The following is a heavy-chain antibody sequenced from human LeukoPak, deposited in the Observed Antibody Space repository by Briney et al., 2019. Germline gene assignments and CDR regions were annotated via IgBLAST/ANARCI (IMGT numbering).Heavy chain of an antibody. Sequence: SETLSLTCTVSGGSISSSSYYWGWIRQPPGKGLEWIGSIYYSGSTYYNPSLKSRVTISVDTSKNQFSLKLSSMTAADTAVYYCASGHRLPITMIVVVDLFGYWGQGTLVTVSS. J-gene: IGHJ4*02. V-gene: IGHV4-39*07. CDR2: IYYSGST. CDR3: ASGHRLPITMIVVVDLFGY. CDR1: GGSISSSSYY. D-gene: IGHD3-22*01.